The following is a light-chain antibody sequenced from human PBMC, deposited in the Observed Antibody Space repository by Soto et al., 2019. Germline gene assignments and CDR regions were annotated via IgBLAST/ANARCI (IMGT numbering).Light chain of an antibody. V-gene: IGKV3-15*01. Sequence: EIVMTQSPATLSVSPGERATLSCRASQSVSSNLAWYQQKPGQAPRLLIYGASTRATGIPARFGGSGSGTEFTLTISSLQSEDFAVYYCQQYGSSRITFGQGTRLEIK. CDR3: QQYGSSRIT. CDR2: GAS. J-gene: IGKJ5*01. CDR1: QSVSSN.